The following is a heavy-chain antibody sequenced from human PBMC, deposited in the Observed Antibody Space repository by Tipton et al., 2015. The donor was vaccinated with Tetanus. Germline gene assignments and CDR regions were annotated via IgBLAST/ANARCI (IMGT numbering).Heavy chain of an antibody. CDR1: GGSINNYY. Sequence: TLSLTCTVSGGSINNYYWSWIRQPPGKGLEWIGYISYSGSTNSNPSLKSRVTISVDASKNQFSLELTSVTAADTAVYYCARLRAYTYGYRGSYFDYWGQGILVTVSS. V-gene: IGHV4-59*08. D-gene: IGHD5-18*01. CDR2: ISYSGST. J-gene: IGHJ4*02. CDR3: ARLRAYTYGYRGSYFDY.